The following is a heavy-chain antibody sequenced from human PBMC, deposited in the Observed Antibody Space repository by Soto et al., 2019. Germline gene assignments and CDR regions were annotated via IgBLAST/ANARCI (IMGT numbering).Heavy chain of an antibody. V-gene: IGHV3-30-3*01. CDR2: ISYDGSNK. CDR1: GFTFSSYA. Sequence: GGSLRLSCAASGFTFSSYAMHWVRQAPGKGLEWVAVISYDGSNKYYADSVKGRFTISRDNSKNTLYLQMNSLRAEDTAVYYCARDALGDSGWFDPWGQGTLVTVS. CDR3: ARDALGDSGWFDP. D-gene: IGHD3-10*01. J-gene: IGHJ5*02.